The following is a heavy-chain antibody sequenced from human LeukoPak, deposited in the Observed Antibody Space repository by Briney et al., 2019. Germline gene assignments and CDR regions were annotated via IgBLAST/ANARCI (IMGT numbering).Heavy chain of an antibody. Sequence: GGSLRLSCAASGITVSSNYMSWVRQASGKGLEWVSVTYSGGSTYYADSVKGRFTISRDNSENTLHLLMNSLRPEDTAVYYCARAGPLWSAYYPEYWGQGTLVTVSS. CDR3: ARAGPLWSAYYPEY. J-gene: IGHJ4*02. D-gene: IGHD3-3*01. CDR1: GITVSSNY. CDR2: TYSGGST. V-gene: IGHV3-66*02.